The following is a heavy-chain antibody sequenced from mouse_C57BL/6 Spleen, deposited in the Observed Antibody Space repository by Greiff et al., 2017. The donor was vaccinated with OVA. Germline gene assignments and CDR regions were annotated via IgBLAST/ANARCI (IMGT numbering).Heavy chain of an antibody. J-gene: IGHJ4*01. Sequence: QVQLQQPGTELVKPGASVKLSCKASGYTFTSYWMHWVKQRPGQGLEWIGNINPSNGGTNYTEKFKSKATLTVDKSSSTAYMQLSSLTSEDSAAYYCARSVVAWVGSRGYYAMDYWGQGTSVTVSS. V-gene: IGHV1-53*01. D-gene: IGHD1-1*01. CDR3: ARSVVAWVGSRGYYAMDY. CDR2: INPSNGGT. CDR1: GYTFTSYW.